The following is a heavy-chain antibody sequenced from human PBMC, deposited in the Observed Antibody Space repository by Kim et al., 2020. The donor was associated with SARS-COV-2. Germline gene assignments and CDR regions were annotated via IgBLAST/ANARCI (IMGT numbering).Heavy chain of an antibody. D-gene: IGHD3-22*01. Sequence: ASVKVSCKVSGYTLTELSMHWVRQAPGKGLEWMGGFDPEDGETIYAQKFQGRVTMTEDTSTDTAYMELSSLRSEDTAAYYCATYYDSSGYPGWDAFDIWGQGTMVTVSS. V-gene: IGHV1-24*01. CDR3: ATYYDSSGYPGWDAFDI. CDR2: FDPEDGET. CDR1: GYTLTELS. J-gene: IGHJ3*02.